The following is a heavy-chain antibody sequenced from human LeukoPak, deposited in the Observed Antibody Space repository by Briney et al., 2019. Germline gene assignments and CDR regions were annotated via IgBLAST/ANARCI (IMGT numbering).Heavy chain of an antibody. CDR2: INPNSGGI. Sequence: ASVKVSCKASGYTFTGYYMYWVRQAPGQGLEWMGRINPNSGGINYAQKFQGRVTMTRDTSISTVYMELSRLRSDDTAVYYCARDAENSGSYYFDYWGQGTPVTVSS. D-gene: IGHD1-26*01. CDR3: ARDAENSGSYYFDY. V-gene: IGHV1-2*06. J-gene: IGHJ4*02. CDR1: GYTFTGYY.